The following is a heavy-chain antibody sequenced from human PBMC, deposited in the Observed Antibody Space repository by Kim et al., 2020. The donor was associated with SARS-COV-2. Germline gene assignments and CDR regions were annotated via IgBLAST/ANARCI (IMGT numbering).Heavy chain of an antibody. Sequence: TCYNPSLKSRVTISVDTSKNQFSLKLSSVTAADTAVYYCARRSLLVNFDYWGQGTLVTVSS. J-gene: IGHJ4*02. V-gene: IGHV4-39*01. CDR3: ARRSLLVNFDY. CDR2: T. D-gene: IGHD2-15*01.